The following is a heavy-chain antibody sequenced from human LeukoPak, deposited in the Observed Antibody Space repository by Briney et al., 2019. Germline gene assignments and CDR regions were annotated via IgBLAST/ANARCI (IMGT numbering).Heavy chain of an antibody. CDR3: AKAGSYDFWSGLFDY. Sequence: PGGSLRLSCAASGFTFSSYEMNWVRQAPGKGLEWVSYISSSGSTIYYADSVKGRFTISRDNSKNALYLQMNSLRAEDTAVYYCAKAGSYDFWSGLFDYWGQGTLVTVSS. D-gene: IGHD3-3*01. J-gene: IGHJ4*02. CDR1: GFTFSSYE. CDR2: ISSSGSTI. V-gene: IGHV3-48*03.